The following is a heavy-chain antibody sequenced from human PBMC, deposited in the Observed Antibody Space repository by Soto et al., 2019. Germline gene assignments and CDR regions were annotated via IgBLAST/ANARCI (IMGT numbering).Heavy chain of an antibody. V-gene: IGHV1-69*02. CDR1: GGTFSSST. CDR2: IISSLRKA. D-gene: IGHD2-15*01. CDR3: APYRSALVVVAALDHAFDI. Sequence: QVQLVQSGAEVKKSGSSGRVSCKASGGTFSSSTISWVRQGPGHGFEWMGRIISSLRKANYAQKFQGRVTITADKSTSTAYMELSSLRSEDTAVYYCAPYRSALVVVAALDHAFDIWGQGTMVTVSS. J-gene: IGHJ3*02.